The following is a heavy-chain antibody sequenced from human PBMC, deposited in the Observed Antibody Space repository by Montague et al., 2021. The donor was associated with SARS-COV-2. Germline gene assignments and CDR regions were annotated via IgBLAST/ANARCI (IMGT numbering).Heavy chain of an antibody. CDR3: ARAPYSSGFYGMDV. V-gene: IGHV6-1*01. D-gene: IGHD3-22*01. J-gene: IGHJ6*02. CDR1: GDSAFPNSAA. Sequence: CAISGDSAFPNSAAWSWFRQSPSRGLEGVGWTYHRSKWYLDEAVAVKGRITINADTSRNQFYLQLNSVTPGDTAVYYCARAPYSSGFYGMDVWGQGTTVTVSS. CDR2: TYHRSKWYL.